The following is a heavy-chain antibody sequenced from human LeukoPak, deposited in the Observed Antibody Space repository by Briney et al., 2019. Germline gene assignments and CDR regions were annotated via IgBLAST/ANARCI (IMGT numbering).Heavy chain of an antibody. D-gene: IGHD3-22*01. Sequence: PSETLSLTCAVYGGSFSGYYWSWIRQPPGKGLEWIGEINHSGSTNYNPSLKSRVTISVDTSKNQFSLKLSSVTAADTAVYYCARTYYYDSSGYYFWGYYYYYYMDVWGKGTTVTVSS. CDR3: ARTYYYDSSGYYFWGYYYYYYMDV. J-gene: IGHJ6*03. V-gene: IGHV4-34*01. CDR1: GGSFSGYY. CDR2: INHSGST.